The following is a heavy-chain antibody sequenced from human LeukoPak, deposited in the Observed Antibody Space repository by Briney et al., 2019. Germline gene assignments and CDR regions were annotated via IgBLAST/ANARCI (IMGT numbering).Heavy chain of an antibody. J-gene: IGHJ5*02. V-gene: IGHV3-23*01. Sequence: GGSLRLSCAASGFTLRNYAVNWVRQAPGKGLEWVSAVRGSDGTTYYADSVKGRFTIPRDNSRNTVSLQMNSLRAEDTAIYYCARAKGVITTNWFDPWGQGTLVTVSS. CDR2: VRGSDGTT. D-gene: IGHD3-3*01. CDR3: ARAKGVITTNWFDP. CDR1: GFTLRNYA.